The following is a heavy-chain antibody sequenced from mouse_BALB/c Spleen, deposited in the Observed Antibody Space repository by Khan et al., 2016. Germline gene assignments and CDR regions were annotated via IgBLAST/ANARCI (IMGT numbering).Heavy chain of an antibody. Sequence: VQLQQSGPELVKPGTSVKMSCKASGYTFTSYVMHWVKQKPGQGLEWIGYINPYNDGTKYNAKFKDKATLTSDKSSSTAYMELSSLTSEDSAVYFCAKWSNYGSWGQGTTLTVSS. CDR3: AKWSNYGS. CDR1: GYTFTSYV. V-gene: IGHV1S136*01. J-gene: IGHJ2*01. CDR2: INPYNDGT. D-gene: IGHD1-2*01.